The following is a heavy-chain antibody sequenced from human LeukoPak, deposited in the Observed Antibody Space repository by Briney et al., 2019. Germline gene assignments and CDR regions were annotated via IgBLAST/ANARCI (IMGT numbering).Heavy chain of an antibody. D-gene: IGHD3-16*02. CDR3: AKDSSITFGGVIVLFDY. J-gene: IGHJ4*02. CDR1: GFTFSSYA. CDR2: ISGSGGSA. Sequence: GGSLRLSCAASGFTFSSYAMSWVRQAPGKGLEWVSAISGSGGSAYYADSVKGRFTISRDNSKNTLYLQMNSLRAEDTAVYYCAKDSSITFGGVIVLFDYWGQGTLVTVSS. V-gene: IGHV3-23*01.